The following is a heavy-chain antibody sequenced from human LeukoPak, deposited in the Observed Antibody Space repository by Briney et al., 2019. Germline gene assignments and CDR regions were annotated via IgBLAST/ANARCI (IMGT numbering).Heavy chain of an antibody. CDR1: GFTFSSYS. J-gene: IGHJ3*02. V-gene: IGHV3-21*01. CDR3: ARDRVQRWLQLSIDAFDI. CDR2: ISSSSSYI. Sequence: GGSLRLSCAASGFTFSSYSMNWVRQAPGKGLEWVSSISSSSSYIYYADSVKGRFTISRDNAKNSLYLQMNSLRAEDTAVYYCARDRVQRWLQLSIDAFDIWGQGTMVTVSS. D-gene: IGHD5-24*01.